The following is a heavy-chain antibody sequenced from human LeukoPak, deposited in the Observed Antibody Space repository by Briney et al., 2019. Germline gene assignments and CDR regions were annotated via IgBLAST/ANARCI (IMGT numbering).Heavy chain of an antibody. CDR2: IKQDGSEK. Sequence: GGSLRLSCAASGFTFSSYWMSWVRQAPGKGLEWVANIKQDGSEKYYVDSVKGRFTISRDNAKNSLYLQMNSLRAEDTAVYYCARPVYDFWSGYYFLDYWGQGTLVTASS. CDR1: GFTFSSYW. J-gene: IGHJ4*02. V-gene: IGHV3-7*01. D-gene: IGHD3-3*01. CDR3: ARPVYDFWSGYYFLDY.